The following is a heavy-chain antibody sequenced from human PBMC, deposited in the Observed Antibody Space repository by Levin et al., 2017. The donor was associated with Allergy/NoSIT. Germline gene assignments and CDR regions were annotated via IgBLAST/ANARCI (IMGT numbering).Heavy chain of an antibody. CDR2: ISYDGSNK. CDR1: GFTFSNYG. V-gene: IGHV3-30*18. J-gene: IGHJ6*03. Sequence: GGSLRLSCAASGFTFSNYGMHWVRQAPGKGLEWVAVISYDGSNKYYADSVKGRFTISRDNSKNTLFLQMNSLRPEDTAVYYCAKDGYCSGGTCYYMDVWGKGTTVTVSS. CDR3: AKDGYCSGGTCYYMDV. D-gene: IGHD2-15*01.